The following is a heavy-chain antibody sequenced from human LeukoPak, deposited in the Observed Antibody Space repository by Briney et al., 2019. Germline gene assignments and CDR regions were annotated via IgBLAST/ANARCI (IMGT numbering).Heavy chain of an antibody. D-gene: IGHD6-19*01. CDR3: VRAVAATRIDF. Sequence: SETLSLTCAVYGGSFSGYYWSWIRQPPGKGLEWIGEINHSGSTNYNPSLKSRVTISVDTSKNQFSLKVSSVTAADTAVYYCVRAVAATRIDFWGQGTLVTVSS. J-gene: IGHJ4*02. V-gene: IGHV4-34*01. CDR1: GGSFSGYY. CDR2: INHSGST.